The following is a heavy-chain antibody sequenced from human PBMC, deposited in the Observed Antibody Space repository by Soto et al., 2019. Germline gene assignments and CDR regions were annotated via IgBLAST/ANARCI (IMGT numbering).Heavy chain of an antibody. D-gene: IGHD3-3*01. CDR1: GGTSSNGDYY. V-gene: IGHV4-30-4*01. Sequence: SLSPTCNVSGGTSSNGDYYWSWILHTPGKGLEWIGYISYIGSTDSNTSLKSRVTISVDTSQNQFSLKLSSVTAADTAAYYCARDKWLEFWSGYSLPYGMEVWGQGTTGTAAS. CDR3: ARDKWLEFWSGYSLPYGMEV. J-gene: IGHJ6*01. CDR2: ISYIGST.